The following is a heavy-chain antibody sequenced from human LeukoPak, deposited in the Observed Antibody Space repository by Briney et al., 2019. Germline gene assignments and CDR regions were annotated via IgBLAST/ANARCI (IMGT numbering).Heavy chain of an antibody. CDR1: GYSFTSYW. V-gene: IGHV5-51*01. D-gene: IGHD2-15*01. CDR2: IYPGDSDT. Sequence: GESPKISCKGSGYSFTSYWIGWVRQMPGKGLEWMGIIYPGDSDTRYSPSFQGQVTVSADKSIRTAYLQWSSLKASDTAMYYCARFVGYCSGGSCYSVSTGDAFDIWGQGTMVTVSS. CDR3: ARFVGYCSGGSCYSVSTGDAFDI. J-gene: IGHJ3*02.